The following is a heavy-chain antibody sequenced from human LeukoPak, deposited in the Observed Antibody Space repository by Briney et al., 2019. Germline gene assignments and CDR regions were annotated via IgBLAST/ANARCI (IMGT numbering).Heavy chain of an antibody. CDR2: IYYSGST. Sequence: PSETLSLTCTVSGGSISSYYWGWIRQPPGKGLEWIGNIYYSGSTYYNPSLKSRVTISLDTSKNQFSLKLSSVTAADTAVYYCARPDDGAFDFWGQGTMVTVST. CDR1: GGSISSYY. D-gene: IGHD5-24*01. J-gene: IGHJ3*01. V-gene: IGHV4-39*01. CDR3: ARPDDGAFDF.